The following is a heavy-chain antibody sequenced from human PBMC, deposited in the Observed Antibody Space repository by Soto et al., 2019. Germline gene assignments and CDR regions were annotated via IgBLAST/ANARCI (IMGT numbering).Heavy chain of an antibody. CDR1: GFTFSSYA. CDR3: AKSKTAPYSSGEFDY. V-gene: IGHV3-23*01. J-gene: IGHJ4*02. Sequence: GGSLRLSCAASGFTFSSYAMSWVRQAPGKGLEWVSAISGSGGSTYYADSVKGRFTISRDNSKNTLYLQMNSLRAEDTAVYYCAKSKTAPYSSGEFDYWGQGTLVTVSS. D-gene: IGHD6-19*01. CDR2: ISGSGGST.